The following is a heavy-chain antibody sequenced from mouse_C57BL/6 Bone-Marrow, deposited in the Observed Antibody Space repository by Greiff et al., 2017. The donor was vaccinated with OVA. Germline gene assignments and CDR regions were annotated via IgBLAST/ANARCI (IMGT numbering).Heavy chain of an antibody. J-gene: IGHJ1*03. D-gene: IGHD2-5*01. Sequence: VQLQQSGPELVKPGASVKISCKASGYAFSSSWMNWVKQRPGKGLEWIGRIYPGDGDTNYNGKFKGKATLTADKSSSTAYMQLSSLTSEDSAVYFCARRSNYRSWYVDVWGTGTTVTVSS. CDR3: ARRSNYRSWYVDV. CDR2: IYPGDGDT. V-gene: IGHV1-82*01. CDR1: GYAFSSSW.